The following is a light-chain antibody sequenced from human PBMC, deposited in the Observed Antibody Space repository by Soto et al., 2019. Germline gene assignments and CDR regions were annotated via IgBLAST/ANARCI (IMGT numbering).Light chain of an antibody. CDR1: RSNIGAGYD. Sequence: QAVVTQPPSVSGAPGQRVTISCTGSRSNIGAGYDVHWYQQLPGTAPKLLIYGNNNRPSGVPDRFSGSKSGTSASLAITGLQAEDEADFYCQSYDSSLSGVVFGGGTKVTVL. V-gene: IGLV1-40*01. J-gene: IGLJ3*02. CDR3: QSYDSSLSGVV. CDR2: GNN.